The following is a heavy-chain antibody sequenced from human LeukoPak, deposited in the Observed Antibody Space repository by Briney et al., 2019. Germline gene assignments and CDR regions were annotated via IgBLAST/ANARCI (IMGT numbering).Heavy chain of an antibody. D-gene: IGHD6-19*01. CDR1: GYTFTGYY. CDR2: INPNSSGT. Sequence: ASVKVSCKASGYTFTGYYMHWVRQAPGQGLEWMGWINPNSSGTNYAQKFQGRVTMTRDTSISTAYMELSRLRSDDTAVYYCARGGWPVPYYFDYWGQGTLVTVSS. CDR3: ARGGWPVPYYFDY. J-gene: IGHJ4*02. V-gene: IGHV1-2*02.